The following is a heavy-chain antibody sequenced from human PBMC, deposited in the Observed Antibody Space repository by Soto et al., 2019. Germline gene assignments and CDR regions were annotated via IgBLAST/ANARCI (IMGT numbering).Heavy chain of an antibody. CDR1: GYTFTRYD. CDR2: MNPNSGNT. Sequence: ASVKVSYKASGYTFTRYDIHWVRQATAQGLEWMGWMNPNSGNTGYAQKFQGRITMTRNTSISTAYMELGSLRSEDTAVYYCAREGLRGMDVWGQGTTVTVSS. V-gene: IGHV1-8*01. CDR3: AREGLRGMDV. D-gene: IGHD6-19*01. J-gene: IGHJ6*02.